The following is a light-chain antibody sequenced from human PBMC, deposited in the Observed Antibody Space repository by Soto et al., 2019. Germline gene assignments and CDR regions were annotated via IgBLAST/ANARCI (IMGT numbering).Light chain of an antibody. J-gene: IGLJ3*02. CDR2: SNT. CDR3: ATRDDSGNGWV. V-gene: IGLV1-44*01. Sequence: QSVLTQPPSASGTPGQRVTISCSGSSSNIGGNTVDWYQQLPGTAPKLLIYSNTHRTAGGPDRFSGSTSATSASLAISGLHSEDGADYYWATRDDSGNGWVFGGGTKLT. CDR1: SSNIGGNT.